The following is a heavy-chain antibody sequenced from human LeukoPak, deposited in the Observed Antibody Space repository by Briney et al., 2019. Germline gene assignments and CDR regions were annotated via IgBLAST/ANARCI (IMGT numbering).Heavy chain of an antibody. J-gene: IGHJ4*02. D-gene: IGHD3-9*01. CDR3: ARDPGYPYYFDY. CDR2: NSDGSAT. V-gene: IGHV3-74*01. CDR1: GFTFSNYS. Sequence: AGGSLRLSCAASGFTFSNYSMSWGRQAPRKGLVWVSRNSDGSATNYADSVKGRFTISRDNTKNTLYLQMNSLRAEDTAVYYCARDPGYPYYFDYWGQGTLVTVSS.